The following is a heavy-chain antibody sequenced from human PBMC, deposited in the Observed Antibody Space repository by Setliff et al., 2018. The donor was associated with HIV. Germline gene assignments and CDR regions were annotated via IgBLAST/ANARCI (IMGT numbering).Heavy chain of an antibody. Sequence: GPTLVNPTQTLTLTCTVSGFSLGTTGMCVSWIRQPPGKALEWLARVDWDDDTHYNASLKTRLTVSKDTSKNQVVLSLANMDPVDTATYYCARRVLTSSDYFDYWGQGALVTVSS. CDR3: ARRVLTSSDYFDY. V-gene: IGHV2-70*11. D-gene: IGHD3-3*01. CDR2: VDWDDDT. J-gene: IGHJ4*02. CDR1: GFSLGTTGMC.